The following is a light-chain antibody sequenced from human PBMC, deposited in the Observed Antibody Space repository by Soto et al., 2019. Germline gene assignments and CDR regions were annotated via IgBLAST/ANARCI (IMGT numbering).Light chain of an antibody. J-gene: IGKJ1*01. Sequence: DVAVTQSPLSLPVTLGQAAVISCRSGQSLVYTDGNTYLNWFHQRPGQSPRRLIYKVSNRDPGVPDRFSGSGAGTDFTLTISRVEPEDVGVFYCMQGTHWPWTFGQGTRVDIK. CDR1: QSLVYTDGNTY. CDR2: KVS. V-gene: IGKV2-30*01. CDR3: MQGTHWPWT.